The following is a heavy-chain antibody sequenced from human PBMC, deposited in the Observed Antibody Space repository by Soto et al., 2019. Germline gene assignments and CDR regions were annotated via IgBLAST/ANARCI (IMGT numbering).Heavy chain of an antibody. CDR3: GRDLAGPFDF. V-gene: IGHV1-46*03. CDR2: INPGGGST. J-gene: IGHJ4*02. Sequence: QVQLVQSGAEVKKPGASVKVSCKASGYTFTGYYMSWVRQAPGQGLEWMGIINPGGGSTSNAQKCQGRVTMTRDTSTRTVYMELISLRSEDTAVYYCGRDLAGPFDFWGQGTLVTVSS. D-gene: IGHD3-3*02. CDR1: GYTFTGYY.